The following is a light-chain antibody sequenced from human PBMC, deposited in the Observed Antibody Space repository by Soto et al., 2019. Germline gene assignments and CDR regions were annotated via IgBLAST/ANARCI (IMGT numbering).Light chain of an antibody. CDR3: QPYTTYSGT. J-gene: IGKJ3*01. CDR1: QSISTW. CDR2: WAS. V-gene: IGKV1-5*03. Sequence: DIHMTQSPATLSASVGDRVTITCRASQSISTWLAWYQQKPGKAPKLLIYWASSLETGVPSMLSGSGAGTVFTLTLSSLAPDDFATYHCQPYTTYSGTFGPGTKVDIK.